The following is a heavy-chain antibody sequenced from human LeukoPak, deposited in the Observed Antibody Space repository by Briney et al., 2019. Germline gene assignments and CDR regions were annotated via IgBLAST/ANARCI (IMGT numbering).Heavy chain of an antibody. CDR3: AREDYGDYGLNY. D-gene: IGHD4-17*01. V-gene: IGHV4-34*01. CDR1: GGSFSGYY. J-gene: IGHJ4*02. Sequence: SETLSLTCAVYGGSFSGYYWSWIPQPPGKGLEWIGEINHSGSTNYNPSLKSRVTISVDTSKNQFSLKLSSVTAADTAVYYCAREDYGDYGLNYWGQGTLVTVSS. CDR2: INHSGST.